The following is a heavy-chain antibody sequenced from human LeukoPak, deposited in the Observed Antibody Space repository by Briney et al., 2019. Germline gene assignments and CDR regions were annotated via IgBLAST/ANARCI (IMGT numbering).Heavy chain of an antibody. J-gene: IGHJ4*02. CDR2: IYHSGST. D-gene: IGHD3-16*01. V-gene: IGHV4-38-2*02. CDR3: AREHKGLYDYVYGGYFDY. CDR1: GYSISRGYY. Sequence: PSETLSLTCTVSGYSISRGYYWGWIRQPPGKGLEWIGSIYHSGSTYYNPSLKSRVTISVDTSKNQFSLKLSSVTAADTAVYYCAREHKGLYDYVYGGYFDYWGQGTLVTVSS.